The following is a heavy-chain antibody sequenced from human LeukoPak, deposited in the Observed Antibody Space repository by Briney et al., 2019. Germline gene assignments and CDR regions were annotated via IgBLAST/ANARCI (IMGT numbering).Heavy chain of an antibody. CDR1: GFTFSGSA. J-gene: IGHJ4*02. D-gene: IGHD6-19*01. CDR3: VKSAAGYNSGWYGDY. CDR2: IRSKPNSYAT. Sequence: PGGSLRLSCAASGFTFSGSALHWVRQASGKGLEWVGRIRSKPNSYATAYAASVKGRFTISRDDSKNTAYLQMNSLKTEDTAVYYCVKSAAGYNSGWYGDYWGPGTLVTVSS. V-gene: IGHV3-73*01.